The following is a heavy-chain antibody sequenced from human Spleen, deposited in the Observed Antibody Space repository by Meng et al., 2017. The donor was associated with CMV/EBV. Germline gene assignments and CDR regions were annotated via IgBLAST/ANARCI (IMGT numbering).Heavy chain of an antibody. CDR1: GGSISGFY. Sequence: SETLSLTCTVSGGSISGFYWSWIRQPPGKGLEWIGYIYYRGGTYSNPSLKSRVTISVDTSQNQFSLKMNSVTAADTAVYFCVRDLSGSSWGPFDYWGQGMLVTVSS. CDR3: VRDLSGSSWGPFDY. D-gene: IGHD1-26*01. CDR2: IYYRGGT. J-gene: IGHJ4*02. V-gene: IGHV4-59*01.